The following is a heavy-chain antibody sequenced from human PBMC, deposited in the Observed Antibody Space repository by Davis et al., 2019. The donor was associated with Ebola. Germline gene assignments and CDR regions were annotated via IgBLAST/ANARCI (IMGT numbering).Heavy chain of an antibody. J-gene: IGHJ4*02. CDR3: ARGPSVYYYDRGYFDL. V-gene: IGHV3-23*01. Sequence: PGESLKISCAASGFTFSSYAMNWVRQAPGKGLEWVSGISGSDGSTYYADSVRGRFTISRDNSKNTLYLQMSSLRAEDTAVYYCARGPSVYYYDRGYFDLWGQGTLVTVSS. D-gene: IGHD3-22*01. CDR2: ISGSDGST. CDR1: GFTFSSYA.